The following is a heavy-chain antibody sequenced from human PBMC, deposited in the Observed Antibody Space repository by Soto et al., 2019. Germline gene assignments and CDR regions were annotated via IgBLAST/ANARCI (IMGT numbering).Heavy chain of an antibody. D-gene: IGHD3-3*01. CDR3: ARGLRFLEWLLPYDY. J-gene: IGHJ4*02. V-gene: IGHV3-48*01. Sequence: GGSLRLSCAASGFTFSSYSMNWVRQAPGKGLEWVSYISSSSSTIYYADSVKGRFTISRDNAKNSLYLQMNSLRAEDTAVYYCARGLRFLEWLLPYDYWGQGTLVTVSS. CDR1: GFTFSSYS. CDR2: ISSSSSTI.